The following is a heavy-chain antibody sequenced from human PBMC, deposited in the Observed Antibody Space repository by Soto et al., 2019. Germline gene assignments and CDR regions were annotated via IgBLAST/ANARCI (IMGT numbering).Heavy chain of an antibody. V-gene: IGHV1-69*13. CDR3: ARINEPYYDS. CDR1: GYTFTGYY. CDR2: IIPIFGTA. J-gene: IGHJ4*02. Sequence: ASVKVSCKASGYTFTGYYMHWVRQAPGQGLEWMGGIIPIFGTANYAQKFQGRVTITADESTSTAYMELSSLRSEDTAVYYCARINEPYYDSWGQGTLVTVSS.